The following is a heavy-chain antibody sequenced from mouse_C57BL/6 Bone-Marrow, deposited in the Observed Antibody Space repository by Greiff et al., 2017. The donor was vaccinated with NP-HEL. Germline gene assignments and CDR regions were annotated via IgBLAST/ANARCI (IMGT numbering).Heavy chain of an antibody. D-gene: IGHD2-1*01. CDR1: GFTIKNTY. CDR3: AFLLWAFAY. V-gene: IGHV14-3*01. Sequence: VQLQQSVAELVRPGASVKLSCTASGFTIKNTYMHWVKQRPEQGLEWIGRIDPANGNTKYAPKFQGKATITADTSSNTAYLQLSSLTSEDTAIYYCAFLLWAFAYWGQGTLVTVSA. CDR2: IDPANGNT. J-gene: IGHJ3*01.